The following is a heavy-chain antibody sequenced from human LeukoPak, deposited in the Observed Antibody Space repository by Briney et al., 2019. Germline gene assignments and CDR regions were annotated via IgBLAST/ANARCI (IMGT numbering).Heavy chain of an antibody. Sequence: VASVKVSCKASGGTFSSYAISWVRQAPGQGLEWMGGIIPIFGTANYAQKFQGRVTITADKSTSTAYMELSSLRSEDTAVYYCAESYYGSGSYYNPAEYFLHWGQGTLVTVSS. CDR2: IIPIFGTA. CDR3: AESYYGSGSYYNPAEYFLH. CDR1: GGTFSSYA. D-gene: IGHD3-10*01. V-gene: IGHV1-69*06. J-gene: IGHJ1*01.